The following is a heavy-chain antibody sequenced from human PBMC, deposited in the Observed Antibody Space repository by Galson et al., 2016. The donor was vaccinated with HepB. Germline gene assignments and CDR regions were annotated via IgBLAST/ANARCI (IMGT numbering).Heavy chain of an antibody. CDR2: ISYDGSIK. CDR1: GFPFNSYA. CDR3: ARVTPVAGKNA. V-gene: IGHV3-30-3*01. D-gene: IGHD6-19*01. J-gene: IGHJ5*02. Sequence: LRLSCAASGFPFNSYAMHWVRQAPGKGLEFVAVISYDGSIKLYAESVEGRFTVSRDNSKNTLYLQMSNLRPEDTAVYYCARVTPVAGKNAWGQGTLVTVSS.